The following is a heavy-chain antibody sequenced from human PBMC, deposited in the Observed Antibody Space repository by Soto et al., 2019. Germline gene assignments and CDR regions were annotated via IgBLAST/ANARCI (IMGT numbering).Heavy chain of an antibody. J-gene: IGHJ6*02. CDR1: GGSISSGGYY. D-gene: IGHD3-3*01. V-gene: IGHV4-31*03. CDR2: IYYSGST. CDR3: ARDRGGYYTAGYYYYGMDV. Sequence: SETLSLTCTVSGGSISSGGYYWSWIRQHPGKGLEWIGYIYYSGSTYYNPSLKSRVTISVDTSKNQFSLKLSSVTAADTAVYYCARDRGGYYTAGYYYYGMDVWGQGTTVTVSS.